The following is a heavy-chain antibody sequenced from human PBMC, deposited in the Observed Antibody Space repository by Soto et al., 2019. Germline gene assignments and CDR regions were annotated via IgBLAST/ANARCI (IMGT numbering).Heavy chain of an antibody. Sequence: QVQLVQSRAEVKKPGASVKVSCKVSGNIFTSQYMHWVRQAPGQGLEWMAMINPSGGRTSYAQMFQGRVTMTRDTSTSTVHMELSSLRSEDTAVYYCFRDVGDWGQGTLVTVSS. V-gene: IGHV1-46*03. J-gene: IGHJ4*02. D-gene: IGHD3-3*01. CDR3: FRDVGD. CDR2: INPSGGRT. CDR1: GNIFTSQY.